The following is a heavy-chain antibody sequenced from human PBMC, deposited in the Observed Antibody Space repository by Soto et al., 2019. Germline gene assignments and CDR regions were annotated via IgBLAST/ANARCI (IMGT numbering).Heavy chain of an antibody. D-gene: IGHD1-1*01. CDR1: RYIFTAYF. V-gene: IGHV1-2*02. CDR2: INPNNGAT. Sequence: QVQLVQSGAEVKKPGASVKVSCKAPRYIFTAYFMLWVRQAPGQGLEWMGWINPNNGATHYGLSFQGRVTMSRDTSISTAYRELSSLRSDDTAVYYGASHDPRARFDPWGQGTLVIVSS. CDR3: ASHDPRARFDP. J-gene: IGHJ5*02.